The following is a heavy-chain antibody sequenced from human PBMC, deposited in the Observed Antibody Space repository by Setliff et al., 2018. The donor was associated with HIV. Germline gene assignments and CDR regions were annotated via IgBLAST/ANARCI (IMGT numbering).Heavy chain of an antibody. Sequence: GGSLRLSCTASGFTFGDYTLSWVRQAPGKGLEWVGFIRGKPYGGTTEYGASVKGRFTMSRDDSKSIAYLQMNSLRADDSAFYYCARGTRVLPSAGYFYYMAVWGKGTTVTVSS. V-gene: IGHV3-49*04. CDR2: IRGKPYGGTT. CDR1: GFTFGDYT. CDR3: ARGTRVLPSAGYFYYMAV. D-gene: IGHD1-1*01. J-gene: IGHJ6*03.